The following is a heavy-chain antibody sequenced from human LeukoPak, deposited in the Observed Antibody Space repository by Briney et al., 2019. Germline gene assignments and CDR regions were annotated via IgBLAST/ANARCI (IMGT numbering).Heavy chain of an antibody. Sequence: SETLSLTCTVSGGSISSYYWSWIRQPAGKGLEWIGRIYTSGSTNYNPSLKSRVTMSVDTSKNQFSLKLSSVTAADTAVYYCARVGAAGTPYNWFDPWGQGTLVTVSS. CDR2: IYTSGST. D-gene: IGHD6-13*01. CDR3: ARVGAAGTPYNWFDP. J-gene: IGHJ5*02. V-gene: IGHV4-4*07. CDR1: GGSISSYY.